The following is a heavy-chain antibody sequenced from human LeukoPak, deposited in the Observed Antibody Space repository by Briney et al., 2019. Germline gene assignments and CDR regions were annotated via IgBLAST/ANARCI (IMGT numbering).Heavy chain of an antibody. J-gene: IGHJ4*02. V-gene: IGHV3-21*01. CDR3: ATGSATTVTTSSDY. CDR1: GFTFSSYS. Sequence: GGSLRLSCAASGFTFSSYSMNWVRQAPGKGLEWVSSISSSSSYMYYADSVKGRFTISRDNAKNSLYLQMNSLRAEDTAVYYCATGSATTVTTSSDYWGQGTLVTVSS. D-gene: IGHD4-17*01. CDR2: ISSSSSYM.